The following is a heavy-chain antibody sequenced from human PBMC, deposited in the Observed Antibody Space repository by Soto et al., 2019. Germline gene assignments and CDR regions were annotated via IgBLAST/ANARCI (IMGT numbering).Heavy chain of an antibody. CDR1: GGTFSSYT. Sequence: GASVKVSCKASGGTFSSYTISWVRQAPGQGLEWMGRIIPILGIANYAQKLQGRVTITADKSTSTAYMELGSLRSEDTAVYYCARGGRQLDKIRGAFDIWGQGTMVTVSS. CDR3: ARGGRQLDKIRGAFDI. D-gene: IGHD1-1*01. J-gene: IGHJ3*02. V-gene: IGHV1-69*02. CDR2: IIPILGIA.